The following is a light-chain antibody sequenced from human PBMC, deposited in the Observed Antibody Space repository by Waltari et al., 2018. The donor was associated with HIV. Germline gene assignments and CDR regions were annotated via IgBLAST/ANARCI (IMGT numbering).Light chain of an antibody. CDR1: TSDVGAYNY. V-gene: IGLV2-8*01. Sequence: QSALTQPPSASGSPGQSVTISCTGKTSDVGAYNYVSWYQQHPGNAPKLMIYEVFKRPSGVPERFSGSKSGNTASLTVSGLQAEDEADYYCTSYAGRNTLVFGGGTKLTVL. J-gene: IGLJ2*01. CDR2: EVF. CDR3: TSYAGRNTLV.